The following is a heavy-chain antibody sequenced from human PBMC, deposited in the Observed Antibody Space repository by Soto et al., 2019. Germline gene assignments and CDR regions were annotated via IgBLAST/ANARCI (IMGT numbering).Heavy chain of an antibody. CDR2: INHSGST. J-gene: IGHJ4*02. Sequence: SETLSLTCAVFGGSFSGYYWNWIRQPPGKGLEWIGEINHSGSTKYDTSLKRRDTISVDTAKNQFSLRLCTVTAAGTAVYSCARGDSKNFDYWGQGTLVTVSS. CDR1: GGSFSGYY. D-gene: IGHD6-13*01. V-gene: IGHV4-34*01. CDR3: ARGDSKNFDY.